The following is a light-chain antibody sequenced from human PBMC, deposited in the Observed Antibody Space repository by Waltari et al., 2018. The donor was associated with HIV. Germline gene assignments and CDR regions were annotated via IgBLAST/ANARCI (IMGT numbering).Light chain of an antibody. V-gene: IGLV2-23*02. CDR3: CSYTSSGLHWV. Sequence: QSALTQPASMSGSPGQSITIPCTGTSSDVGSYNLVSWYQQHPGKAPNPMIYEVTKRPSGVSTRVSGSKSGNTASLTISGLQAEDEADYYCCSYTSSGLHWVFGGGTKLAVL. CDR1: SSDVGSYNL. J-gene: IGLJ3*02. CDR2: EVT.